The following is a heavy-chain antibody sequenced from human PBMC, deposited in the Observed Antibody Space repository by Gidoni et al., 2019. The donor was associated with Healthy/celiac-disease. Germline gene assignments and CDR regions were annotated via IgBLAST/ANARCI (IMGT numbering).Heavy chain of an antibody. CDR2: INTNTGNP. V-gene: IGHV7-4-1*02. CDR3: ARDPMVQGVLIPPSFDY. Sequence: QVQLVQSGSELKKPGASVKVSCKASGYTFTSYAMNWVRQAPGQGLEWMGWINTNTGNPTYAQGFTGRFVFSLDTSVSTAYLQISSLKAEDTAVYYCARDPMVQGVLIPPSFDYWGQGTLVTVSS. D-gene: IGHD3-10*01. J-gene: IGHJ4*02. CDR1: GYTFTSYA.